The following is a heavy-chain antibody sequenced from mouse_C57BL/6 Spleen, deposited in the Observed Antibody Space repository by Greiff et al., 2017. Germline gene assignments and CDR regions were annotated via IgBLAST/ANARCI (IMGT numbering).Heavy chain of an antibody. CDR3: AREEIYYDYVAWFAY. D-gene: IGHD2-4*01. Sequence: QVQLQQSGPELVKPGASVKISCKASGYAFSSSWMNWVKQRPGKGLEWIGRIYPGDGDTNYNGKFKGKATLTADKSSSTAYMQLSSLTSEDSAVYFCAREEIYYDYVAWFAYWGQGTLVTVSA. J-gene: IGHJ3*01. CDR2: IYPGDGDT. V-gene: IGHV1-82*01. CDR1: GYAFSSSW.